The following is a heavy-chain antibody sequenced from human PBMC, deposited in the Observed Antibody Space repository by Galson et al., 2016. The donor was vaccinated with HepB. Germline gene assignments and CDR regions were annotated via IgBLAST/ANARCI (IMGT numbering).Heavy chain of an antibody. CDR1: GGSITITDYY. CDR2: IYYSGTT. D-gene: IGHD3-10*01. CDR3: ARARRSGSGWYFDY. Sequence: LSLTCTVSGGSITITDYYWRWIRQHPGKGLEWIGYIYYSGTTYYSPSLKSRVTISVDTSKSQFSLRLSSVTAADTAVYYCARARRSGSGWYFDYWGQGALVTVSS. V-gene: IGHV4-31*03. J-gene: IGHJ4*02.